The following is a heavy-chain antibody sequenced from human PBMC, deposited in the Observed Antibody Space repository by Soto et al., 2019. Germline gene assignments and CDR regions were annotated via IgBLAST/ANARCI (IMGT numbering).Heavy chain of an antibody. V-gene: IGHV4-34*01. CDR1: GGSFSGYY. CDR2: INHSGST. J-gene: IGHJ5*02. Sequence: SETLSLTCAVYGGSFSGYYWSWIRQPPGKGLEWIGEINHSGSTNYNPSRKSRVTISVDTSKNQFSLKLSSVTAADTAVYYCARGRYYYGSGSYRVDPWGQGTLVTVSS. CDR3: ARGRYYYGSGSYRVDP. D-gene: IGHD3-10*01.